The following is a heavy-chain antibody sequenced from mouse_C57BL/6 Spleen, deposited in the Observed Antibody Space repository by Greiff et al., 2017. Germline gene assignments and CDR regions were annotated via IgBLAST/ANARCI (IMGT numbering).Heavy chain of an antibody. D-gene: IGHD1-1*01. J-gene: IGHJ1*03. CDR3: ARFTTVFEV. Sequence: QVQLQQSGAELVKPGASVKLSCKASGYTFTSYWMQWVKQRPGQGLEWIGEIDPSDGYTNYNQKFKGKGTLTVDTSSSTAYMQLSNLTSEDSAVYYCARFTTVFEVWGTGTTVTVSS. CDR1: GYTFTSYW. V-gene: IGHV1-50*01. CDR2: IDPSDGYT.